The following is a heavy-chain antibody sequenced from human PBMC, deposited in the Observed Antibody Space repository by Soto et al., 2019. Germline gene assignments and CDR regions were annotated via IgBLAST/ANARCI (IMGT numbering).Heavy chain of an antibody. J-gene: IGHJ4*02. CDR1: GSSISSSSYY. CDR3: ARQYSGYAEDY. D-gene: IGHD5-12*01. CDR2: IYYSGST. Sequence: QLQLQESGPGLVKPSETLSLTCTVSGSSISSSSYYWGWIRQPPGKGLEWIGSIYYSGSTYYNPSLKSRVTISVDTSKNQFSLKLSSVTAADTAVYYCARQYSGYAEDYWGQGTLVTVSS. V-gene: IGHV4-39*01.